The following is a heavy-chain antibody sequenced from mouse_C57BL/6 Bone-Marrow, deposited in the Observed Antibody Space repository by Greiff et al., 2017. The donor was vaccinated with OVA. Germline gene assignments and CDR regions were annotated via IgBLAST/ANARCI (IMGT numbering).Heavy chain of an antibody. D-gene: IGHD1-2*01. V-gene: IGHV1-81*01. CDR1: GYTFTSYG. CDR3: ARGTTAYYFDY. Sequence: VNVVESGAELARPGASVKLSCKASGYTFTSYGISWVKQRTGQGLEWIGEIYPRSGNTYYNEKFKGKATLTADKSSSTAYMELRSLTSEDSAVDFCARGTTAYYFDYWGKGTTLTVSS. J-gene: IGHJ2*01. CDR2: IYPRSGNT.